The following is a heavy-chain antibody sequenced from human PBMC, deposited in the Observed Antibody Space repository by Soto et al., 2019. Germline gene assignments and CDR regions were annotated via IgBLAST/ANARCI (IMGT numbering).Heavy chain of an antibody. D-gene: IGHD7-27*01. CDR2: ISAYNGDT. J-gene: IGHJ4*02. V-gene: IGHV1-18*04. CDR1: GYTFTIDG. Sequence: ASVXVSFRTAGYTFTIDGIIWVRWAPGRGLEWMGRISAYNGDTKYAQRVQHRVSMTTDTSKPTAYIELRRLRFDDTAIYFCARTNWQPDYLEGFEFCGQGPPVTVYS. CDR3: ARTNWQPDYLEGFEF.